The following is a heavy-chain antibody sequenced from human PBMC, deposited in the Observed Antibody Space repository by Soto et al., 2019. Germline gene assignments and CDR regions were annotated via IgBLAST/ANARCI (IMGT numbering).Heavy chain of an antibody. D-gene: IGHD5-12*01. CDR1: GFTVSSNY. J-gene: IGHJ4*02. CDR2: IYSGGST. Sequence: EAQLVESGGGLVQPGGSLRLSCAASGFTVSSNYMSWVRQAPGKGLEWVSVIYSGGSTYYADSVKGRFTISRDNSKNTLYLQMNSLRAEDTAVYYCATLDSGYDYTYYFDYWGQGTLVTVSS. CDR3: ATLDSGYDYTYYFDY. V-gene: IGHV3-66*01.